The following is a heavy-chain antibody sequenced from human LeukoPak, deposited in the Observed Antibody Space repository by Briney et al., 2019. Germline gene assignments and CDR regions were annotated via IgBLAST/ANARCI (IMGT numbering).Heavy chain of an antibody. CDR3: ARTGLTYLTTVTTWFDY. V-gene: IGHV3-30*04. CDR1: GFTFSSYA. Sequence: GGSLRLSCAASGFTFSSYAMHWVRQAPGKGLEWVAVISYDGSNKYYADSVKGRFTISRDNSKNTLYLQMNSLRAEDTAVYYCARTGLTYLTTVTTWFDYWGQGTLVTVSS. D-gene: IGHD4-17*01. J-gene: IGHJ4*02. CDR2: ISYDGSNK.